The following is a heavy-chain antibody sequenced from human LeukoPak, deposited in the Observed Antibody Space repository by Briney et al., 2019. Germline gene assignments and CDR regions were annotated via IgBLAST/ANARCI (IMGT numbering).Heavy chain of an antibody. J-gene: IGHJ3*02. Sequence: SQTLSLTCAISRVSVSSDGAAWNWISQSPPRGLEWLGRTYYRSKVYNDYALSVRSRITINPDTSKNQFSLQLNSVTPEDTAVYYCVRGGAFNIWGQGTMATVSS. D-gene: IGHD3-16*01. CDR3: VRGGAFNI. CDR2: TYYRSKVYN. CDR1: RVSVSSDGAA. V-gene: IGHV6-1*01.